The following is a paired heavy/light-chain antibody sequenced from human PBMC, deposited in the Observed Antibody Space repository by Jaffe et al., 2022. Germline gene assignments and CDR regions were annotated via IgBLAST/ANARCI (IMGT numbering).Light chain of an antibody. CDR3: QQYYSTPYT. Sequence: DIVMTQSPDSLAVSLGAGATINCKSSQSVLYSSNSKNYLAWYQQKPGQPPKLLVFWASTRESGVPDRFSGSGSGTDFTLTISSLQAEDVAVYYCQQYYSTPYTFGQGTRLEIK. V-gene: IGKV4-1*01. J-gene: IGKJ2*01. CDR2: WAS. CDR1: QSVLYSSNSKNY.
Heavy chain of an antibody. D-gene: IGHD3-9*01. CDR1: GFTFGDYG. CDR2: IRREAYGVTT. J-gene: IGHJ4*02. Sequence: EVQLVESGGGLVQPGRSLSLSCTGSGFTFGDYGVNWFRQAPGKGLEWVGFIRREAYGVTTQYAASVKGRFTISRDDSKSIAYLQMDSLKIEDTAMYYCTTETGSGLSDYWGQGTLVTVSS. CDR3: TTETGSGLSDY. V-gene: IGHV3-49*03.